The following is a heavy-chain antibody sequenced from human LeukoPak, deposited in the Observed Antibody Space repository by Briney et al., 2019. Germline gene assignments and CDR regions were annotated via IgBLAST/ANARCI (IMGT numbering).Heavy chain of an antibody. CDR1: GFSFSSSW. D-gene: IGHD2-15*01. CDR3: ARTIVAVRGAHDYVDY. J-gene: IGHJ4*02. CDR2: IYQDGTEK. V-gene: IGHV3-7*01. Sequence: GGSLRLSCAASGFSFSSSWMSWVRQASGKGLEWAANIYQDGTEKYYLDSVKGRFTISRDNAKNSLYLQMNSLRAEDTAVYYCARTIVAVRGAHDYVDYWGQGTLVTVSS.